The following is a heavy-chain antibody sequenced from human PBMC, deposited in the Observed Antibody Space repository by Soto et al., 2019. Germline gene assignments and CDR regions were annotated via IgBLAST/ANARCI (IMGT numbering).Heavy chain of an antibody. Sequence: GASVKVSCKASGYTFTSYGISWVRQAPGQGLEWMGWISAYNGNTNYAQKLQGRVTMTTDTSTSTAYMELWSLRSDDTAVYYCARDGNYDFWSGYLRAPYYYYGMDVWGQGTTVTVSS. V-gene: IGHV1-18*01. J-gene: IGHJ6*02. CDR1: GYTFTSYG. D-gene: IGHD3-3*01. CDR3: ARDGNYDFWSGYLRAPYYYYGMDV. CDR2: ISAYNGNT.